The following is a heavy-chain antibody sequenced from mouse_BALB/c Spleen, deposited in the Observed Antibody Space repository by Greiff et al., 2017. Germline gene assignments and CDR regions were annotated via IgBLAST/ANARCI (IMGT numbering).Heavy chain of an antibody. J-gene: IGHJ3*01. D-gene: IGHD2-4*01. V-gene: IGHV5-6-4*01. CDR2: ISSGGSYT. CDR3: TRDDYDGFAY. CDR1: GFTFSSYT. Sequence: EVKLMESGGGLVKPGGSLKLSCAASGFTFSSYTMSWVRQTPEKRLEWVATISSGGSYTYYPDSVKGRFTISRDNAKNTLYLQMSSLKSEDTAMYYCTRDDYDGFAYWGQGTLVTVSA.